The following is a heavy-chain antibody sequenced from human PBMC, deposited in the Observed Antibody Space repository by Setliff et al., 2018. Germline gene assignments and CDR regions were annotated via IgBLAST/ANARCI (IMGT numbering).Heavy chain of an antibody. CDR3: ATGIYDILQRGTDV. V-gene: IGHV3-66*01. J-gene: IGHJ6*02. Sequence: ETLRLSCAASGFSVSNTYMSWVRQAPGRGLEWVSTIYSGGHTFYVESVKGRFTISRDPSKNTLFLQMYSLRVEDTAVYYCATGIYDILQRGTDVWGQGTTVTVSS. CDR1: GFSVSNTY. D-gene: IGHD3-9*01. CDR2: IYSGGHT.